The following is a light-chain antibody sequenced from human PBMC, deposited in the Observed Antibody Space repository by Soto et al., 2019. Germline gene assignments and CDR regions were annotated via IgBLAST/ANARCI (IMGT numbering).Light chain of an antibody. CDR3: QQSYSRKT. V-gene: IGKV3-11*01. CDR1: QSVSSY. J-gene: IGKJ1*01. CDR2: DAS. Sequence: EIVLTQSPATLFSSPGERATISCRASQSVSSYLAWYQQKPGQAPKLLIYDASSLQTGVPSRFSGSGSGTDFTLTISNLQPEDFATYYCQQSYSRKTFGQGT.